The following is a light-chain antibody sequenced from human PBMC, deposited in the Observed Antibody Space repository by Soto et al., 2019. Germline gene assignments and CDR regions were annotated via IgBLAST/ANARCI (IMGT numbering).Light chain of an antibody. CDR1: QNININ. V-gene: IGKV3D-15*01. CDR3: QQYKDWPPLT. J-gene: IGKJ4*01. CDR2: GAS. Sequence: EIVMTQSTLTLSVSPGERATLSCRASQNININLAWYQQRPGQAPRVLIYGASSRASGIPDRFSGSGSGTDFTLTINRLEPDDFAFYYCQQYKDWPPLTFGGGTRVEIK.